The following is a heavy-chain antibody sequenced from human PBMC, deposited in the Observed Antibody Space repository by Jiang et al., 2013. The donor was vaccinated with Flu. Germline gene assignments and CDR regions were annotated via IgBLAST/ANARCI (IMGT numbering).Heavy chain of an antibody. V-gene: IGHV6-1*01. Sequence: SQTLSLTCAISGDSVSSNRAAWSWIRQSPSGGLQWLGKTFYRSKWFNEYAPSVRSRIIINPDTSDNQVSLQLNSVTPEDTAVYYCARGGADDLHFDYWGQGTLVTVSS. CDR3: ARGGADDLHFDY. J-gene: IGHJ4*02. CDR2: TFYRSKWFN. D-gene: IGHD1-1*01. CDR1: GDSVSSNRAA.